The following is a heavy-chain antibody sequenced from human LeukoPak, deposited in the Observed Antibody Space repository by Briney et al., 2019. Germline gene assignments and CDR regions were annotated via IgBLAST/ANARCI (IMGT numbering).Heavy chain of an antibody. J-gene: IGHJ4*02. D-gene: IGHD3-22*01. V-gene: IGHV1-2*06. CDR3: ARAAYYYDGSGYYLGD. CDR2: INPNSGGT. CDR1: GYTFTDYY. Sequence: VKVSCKASGYTFTDYYMHWVRQAPGQGLEWMGRINPNSGGTNYAQKFQARVTMTRDTSISTAYMELSRLRSDDTALYYCARAAYYYDGSGYYLGDWGQGTLVTVSS.